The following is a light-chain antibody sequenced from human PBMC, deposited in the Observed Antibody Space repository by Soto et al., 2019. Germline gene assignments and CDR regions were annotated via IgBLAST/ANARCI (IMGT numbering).Light chain of an antibody. V-gene: IGKV3-15*01. CDR1: QSVSSS. CDR2: GAS. CDR3: LQYHNWPLT. J-gene: IGKJ4*01. Sequence: EIGMTQSPATRSVSPGERATLSCRASQSVSSSLAWYQQKPGQAPRLLIYGASTGATGIPARFSGSGSGTDFSLTISSLQSEDFAVYYCLQYHNWPLTFGGGTKVDIK.